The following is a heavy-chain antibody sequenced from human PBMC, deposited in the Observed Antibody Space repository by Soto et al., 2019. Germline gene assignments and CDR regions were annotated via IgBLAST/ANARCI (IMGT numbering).Heavy chain of an antibody. CDR2: IYHSGST. J-gene: IGHJ4*02. CDR3: ARRLYYFYY. D-gene: IGHD2-15*01. Sequence: PSETLSLTCAVSGYSISSGYYWGWIRQPPGKGLEWIGSIYHSGSTYYNPSLKSRVTISVDTSKNQFSLKLSSVTAAHTAVYYCARRLYYFYYWAQGTLVTVSS. CDR1: GYSISSGYY. V-gene: IGHV4-38-2*01.